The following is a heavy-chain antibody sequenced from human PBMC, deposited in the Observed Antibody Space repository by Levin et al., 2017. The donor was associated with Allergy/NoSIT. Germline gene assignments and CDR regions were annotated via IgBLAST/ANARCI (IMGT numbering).Heavy chain of an antibody. J-gene: IGHJ4*02. Sequence: GGSLRLSCTASGFTFSDYGMYWVRQAPGKGLEWVAVISHDGTNIFYGDSVKGRFTISRDNSKNTLYLQMNSLRDEDTAVYYCARGAANFFDYWGQGTLVTVSS. V-gene: IGHV3-30-3*01. CDR3: ARGAANFFDY. CDR1: GFTFSDYG. CDR2: ISHDGTNI. D-gene: IGHD1-26*01.